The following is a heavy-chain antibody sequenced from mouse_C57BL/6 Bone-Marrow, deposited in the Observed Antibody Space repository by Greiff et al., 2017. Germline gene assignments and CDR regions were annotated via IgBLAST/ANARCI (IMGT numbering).Heavy chain of an antibody. CDR3: AREGDGYLYYFDY. CDR2: IYPRDGST. V-gene: IGHV1-78*01. J-gene: IGHJ2*01. Sequence: VHLVESEAELVKPGASVKISCKVSGYTFTDHTIHWMKQRPEQGLEWIGYIYPRDGSTKYNEKFKGKATLTADKSSSTAYMQLNSLTSEDSAVYFCAREGDGYLYYFDYWGQGTTLTVSS. D-gene: IGHD2-3*01. CDR1: GYTFTDHT.